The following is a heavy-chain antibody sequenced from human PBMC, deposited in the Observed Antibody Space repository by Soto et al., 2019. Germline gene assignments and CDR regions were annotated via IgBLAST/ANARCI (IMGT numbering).Heavy chain of an antibody. V-gene: IGHV4-39*01. Sequence: LSLTCAVSGGSIGTSAYYWGWIRQAPGKGLEWIGSINHSGNTYLSPSLKDRVTMSVDTSKNSFSLKLRSATAADTGLYYCSRRAPEGFDPWGQGTLVTVSS. CDR2: INHSGNT. CDR3: SRRAPEGFDP. CDR1: GGSIGTSAYY. J-gene: IGHJ5*02.